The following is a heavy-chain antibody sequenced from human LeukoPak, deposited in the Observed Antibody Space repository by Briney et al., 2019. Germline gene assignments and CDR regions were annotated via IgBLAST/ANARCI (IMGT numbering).Heavy chain of an antibody. CDR1: GGSFSGYY. CDR3: ARDRLGIQLSGWFDP. V-gene: IGHV4-34*01. Sequence: SETLSLTCAVYGGSFSGYYWSWIRQPPGKGLEWIGTFYHGGSTYYNPSLKSRVTISVDTSKNQFSLNLTSVTAADTAVYYCARDRLGIQLSGWFDPWGQGTLVTVSS. J-gene: IGHJ5*02. CDR2: FYHGGST. D-gene: IGHD5-18*01.